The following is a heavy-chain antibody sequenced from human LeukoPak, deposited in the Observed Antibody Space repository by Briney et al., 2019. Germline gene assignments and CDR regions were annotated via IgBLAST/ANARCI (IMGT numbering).Heavy chain of an antibody. V-gene: IGHV4-4*09. CDR1: GGSISSYY. Sequence: SETLSLTCTVSGGSISSYYWSWIRQPPGRGLEWIGYIYPSGSTNYNPSLKSRVTISVDTSKNQFSLKLSSVTAADTAVYYCARETTKSFDYWGQGTLVTVSS. J-gene: IGHJ4*02. D-gene: IGHD4-17*01. CDR3: ARETTKSFDY. CDR2: IYPSGST.